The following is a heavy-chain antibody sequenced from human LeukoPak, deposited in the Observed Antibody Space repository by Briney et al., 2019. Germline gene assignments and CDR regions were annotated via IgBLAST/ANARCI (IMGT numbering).Heavy chain of an antibody. D-gene: IGHD4-23*01. V-gene: IGHV1-69*04. CDR2: IIPILGIA. CDR1: GGTFSSYA. CDR3: ARSTVVTPYYFDY. Sequence: SVKVSCKASGGTFSSYAISWVRQAPGQGLEWMGRIIPILGIANYAQKFQGRVTITADKSTSTAYMELSSLRSEDTAVYYCARSTVVTPYYFDYWGQGTLVTVSS. J-gene: IGHJ4*02.